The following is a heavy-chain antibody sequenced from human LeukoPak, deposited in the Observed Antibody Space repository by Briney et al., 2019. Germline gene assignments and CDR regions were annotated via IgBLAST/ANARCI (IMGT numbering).Heavy chain of an antibody. J-gene: IGHJ4*02. CDR3: ARSGAYYDLPD. V-gene: IGHV4-61*02. D-gene: IGHD3-3*01. CDR1: GGSISSGSYY. CDR2: IYTSGST. Sequence: PSETLSLTCTVSGGSISSGSYYWSWIRQPAGKGLEWIGRIYTSGSTNYNPSLKSRVTISVDTSKNQFSLKLSSVTAADTAVYYCARSGAYYDLPDWGQGTLVTVSS.